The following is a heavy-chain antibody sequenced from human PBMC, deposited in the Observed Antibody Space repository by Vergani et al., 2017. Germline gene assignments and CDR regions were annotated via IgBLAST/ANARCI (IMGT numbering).Heavy chain of an antibody. J-gene: IGHJ5*02. CDR2: MYHSGST. D-gene: IGHD3-10*01. V-gene: IGHV4-59*01. CDR1: GGSMSGYY. CDR3: GRVSDFGGLGSGLLDP. Sequence: QVRLQESGPGLVKPSETLSLTCSVSGGSMSGYYWSWILQPAGKELEWIGYMYHSGSTNYNPTHETPVTISGDTSKNQYTLKLNSGTAADTAVYYCGRVSDFGGLGSGLLDPWGQGTLVTVSS.